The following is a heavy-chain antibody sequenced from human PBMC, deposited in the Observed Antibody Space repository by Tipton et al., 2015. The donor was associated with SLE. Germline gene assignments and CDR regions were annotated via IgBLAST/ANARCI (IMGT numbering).Heavy chain of an antibody. V-gene: IGHV3-9*01. D-gene: IGHD5-18*01. CDR2: ITWNSAGM. CDR3: AKDVDTSEYYFDG. Sequence: SLRLSCAASGFTFDDFAMHWVRQVPGKGLEWVASITWNSAGMAYADSVKGRFTISRDNAKNSLYLQMSSLRPEDTALYYCAKDVDTSEYYFDGWGQGTLVTVSS. CDR1: GFTFDDFA. J-gene: IGHJ4*02.